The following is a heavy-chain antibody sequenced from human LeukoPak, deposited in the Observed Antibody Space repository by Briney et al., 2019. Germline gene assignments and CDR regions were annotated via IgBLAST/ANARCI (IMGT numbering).Heavy chain of an antibody. Sequence: PSETLSLTCAVYGGSFSGYYWSWIRQPPGKGLEWIGEINHSGSTNYNPSLKSRVTISVDTSKNQFSLKLSSVTAADTAVNYCAREGHDSSGYRNGYWGQGTLVTVSS. V-gene: IGHV4-34*01. CDR1: GGSFSGYY. CDR3: AREGHDSSGYRNGY. D-gene: IGHD3-22*01. CDR2: INHSGST. J-gene: IGHJ4*02.